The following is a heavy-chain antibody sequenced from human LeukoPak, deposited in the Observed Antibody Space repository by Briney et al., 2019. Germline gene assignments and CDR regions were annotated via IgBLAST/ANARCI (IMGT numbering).Heavy chain of an antibody. V-gene: IGHV4-39*07. D-gene: IGHD1-7*01. J-gene: IGHJ4*02. Sequence: SETLSLTCTVSSGSISSGAYYWGWIRQPPGKGLEWVGSIYHSGSTFYNPSLKGRVTISVDTSKNQFYLKQTSVTAADTAVFFCAREEFGTACFDSWGQGTLVTVSS. CDR3: AREEFGTACFDS. CDR1: SGSISSGAYY. CDR2: IYHSGST.